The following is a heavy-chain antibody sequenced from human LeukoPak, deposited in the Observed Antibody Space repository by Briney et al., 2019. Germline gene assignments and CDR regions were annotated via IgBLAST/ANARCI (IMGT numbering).Heavy chain of an antibody. CDR2: ISGGGEST. Sequence: GGSLRLSCAASGFTFGSYEMNWVRHAPGGGLEWVSHISGGGESTVYPDAVKGRFTISRDNAKNSLYLQMNSLRVEDTGVYYCARRSGRRYEYWGQGVLVTVSP. CDR1: GFTFGSYE. D-gene: IGHD5-24*01. V-gene: IGHV3-48*03. CDR3: ARRSGRRYEY. J-gene: IGHJ4*02.